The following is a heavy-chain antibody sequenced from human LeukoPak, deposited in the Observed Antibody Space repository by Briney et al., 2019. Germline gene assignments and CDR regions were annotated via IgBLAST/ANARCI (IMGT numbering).Heavy chain of an antibody. J-gene: IGHJ4*02. Sequence: SGTLSLTCAVSGGSISSSNWWSWVRQPPGKGLEWIGEIYHSGSTNYNPSLKSRVTISVDKSKNQFSLKLSSVTAADTAVYYCARRSKDSSGYYHFDYWGQGTLVTVSS. CDR1: GGSISSSNW. CDR2: IYHSGST. D-gene: IGHD3-22*01. V-gene: IGHV4-4*02. CDR3: ARRSKDSSGYYHFDY.